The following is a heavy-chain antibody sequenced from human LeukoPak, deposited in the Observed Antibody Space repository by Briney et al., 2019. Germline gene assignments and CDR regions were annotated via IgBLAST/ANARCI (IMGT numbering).Heavy chain of an antibody. CDR3: ARGPPTDYYDSSGFYYVFDY. V-gene: IGHV4-59*12. CDR2: IYYSGST. Sequence: SETLSLTCTVSGGSISSYYWSWIRQPPGKGLEWIGYIYYSGSTNYNPSLKSRVTISVDTSKNQFSLKLSSVTAADTAVYFCARGPPTDYYDSSGFYYVFDYWGQGTLVTVSS. CDR1: GGSISSYY. D-gene: IGHD3-22*01. J-gene: IGHJ4*02.